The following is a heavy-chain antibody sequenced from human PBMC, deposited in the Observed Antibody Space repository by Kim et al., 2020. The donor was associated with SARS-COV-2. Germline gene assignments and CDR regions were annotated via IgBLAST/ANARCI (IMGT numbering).Heavy chain of an antibody. D-gene: IGHD2-21*01. CDR2: IYYSGST. V-gene: IGHV4-59*01. Sequence: SETLSLTCTVSGVSINSDYWGWIRQPPGKGLEWIGYIYYSGSTNYNPSFKSRVTISLDRSMNQFSLKLTSVTAADTAVYYCARRIVESGQSPSLFNWFDPWGRGTLVSVSS. CDR1: GVSINSDY. J-gene: IGHJ5*02. CDR3: ARRIVESGQSPSLFNWFDP.